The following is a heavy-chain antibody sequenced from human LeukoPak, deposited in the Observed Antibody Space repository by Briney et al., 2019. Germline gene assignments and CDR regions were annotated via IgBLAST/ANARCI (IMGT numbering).Heavy chain of an antibody. CDR2: IIPILGIA. D-gene: IGHD6-13*01. J-gene: IGHJ5*02. CDR3: AREGSSPWNWFDP. Sequence: GASVKVSCKASGGTFSSYAISWVRQAPGQGLEWMGRIIPILGIANYAQKFQGRVTITADKSTSTAYMELSSLRSEDTAVYYCAREGSSPWNWFDPWGQGTLVTVSS. V-gene: IGHV1-69*04. CDR1: GGTFSSYA.